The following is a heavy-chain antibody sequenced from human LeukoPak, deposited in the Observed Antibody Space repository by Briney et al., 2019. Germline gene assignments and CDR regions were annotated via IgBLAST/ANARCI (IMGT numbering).Heavy chain of an antibody. CDR2: IRYDGSNK. Sequence: GSLRLSCAASGFTFSSYGMHWVRQAPGKGLEWVAFIRYDGSNKYYADSVKGRFTISRDNSKNTLYLQTNSLIAEDTAVYYCAKVGVQLRDFDYWGQGTLVTVSS. CDR1: GFTFSSYG. J-gene: IGHJ4*02. V-gene: IGHV3-30*02. D-gene: IGHD1-1*01. CDR3: AKVGVQLRDFDY.